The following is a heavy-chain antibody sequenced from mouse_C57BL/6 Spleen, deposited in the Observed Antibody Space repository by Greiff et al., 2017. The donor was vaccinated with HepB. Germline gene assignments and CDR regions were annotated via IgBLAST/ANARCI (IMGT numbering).Heavy chain of an antibody. D-gene: IGHD2-1*01. V-gene: IGHV1-81*01. J-gene: IGHJ4*01. CDR3: ARWGGNYPYQAMDY. CDR2: IYPRSGNT. Sequence: VQLQQSGAELARPGASVKLSCKASGYTFTSYGISWVKQRTGQGLEWIGEIYPRSGNTYYNEKFKGKATLTADKSSSTAYMELRSLTSEDSAVYFCARWGGNYPYQAMDYWGQGTSVTVSS. CDR1: GYTFTSYG.